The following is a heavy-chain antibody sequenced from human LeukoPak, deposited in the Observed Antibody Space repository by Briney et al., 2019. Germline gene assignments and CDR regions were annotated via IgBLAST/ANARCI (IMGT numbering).Heavy chain of an antibody. V-gene: IGHV3-23*01. CDR3: ANLGDDRDYVWGSYRSDNSDY. D-gene: IGHD3-16*02. CDR2: ISGSGGST. CDR1: GFTFSSYA. J-gene: IGHJ4*02. Sequence: PGGSLRLSCAAPGFTFSSYAMSWVRQAPGKGLEWVSAISGSGGSTYYADSVKGRFTISRDNSKNTLYLQMYSLRAEDTAVYYCANLGDDRDYVWGSYRSDNSDYWGQGTLVTVSS.